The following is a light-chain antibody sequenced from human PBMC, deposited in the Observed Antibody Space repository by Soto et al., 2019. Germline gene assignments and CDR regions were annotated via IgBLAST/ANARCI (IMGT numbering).Light chain of an antibody. CDR1: QSVSSSY. J-gene: IGKJ1*01. V-gene: IGKV3-20*01. CDR3: QQYGSSPWK. CDR2: GAS. Sequence: EIVLTQSPGTLSLSPGERATLSCRASQSVSSSYLAWYQQKPGQAPRLLIYGASSRATGIPDRFSGSGSGTDFSLIISRLEPEDFAVYYCQQYGSSPWKFGQGTKMEIK.